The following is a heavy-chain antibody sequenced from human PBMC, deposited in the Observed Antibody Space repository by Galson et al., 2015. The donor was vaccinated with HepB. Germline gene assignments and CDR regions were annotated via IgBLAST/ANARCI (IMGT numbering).Heavy chain of an antibody. J-gene: IGHJ4*02. V-gene: IGHV4-4*07. Sequence: SETLSLTCTVSGGSISSNYWSWIRQPAGKGLEWIGRMYSSGSTNFNPSLKSRVTMSVDTSKNQFSLKLSSVTAADTAVYYCARDDEVLGIDYWGQGTLVTVSS. CDR1: GGSISSNY. CDR2: MYSSGST. D-gene: IGHD7-27*01. CDR3: ARDDEVLGIDY.